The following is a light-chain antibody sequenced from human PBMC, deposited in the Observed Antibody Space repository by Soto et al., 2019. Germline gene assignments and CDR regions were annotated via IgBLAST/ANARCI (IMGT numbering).Light chain of an antibody. CDR3: LQYDRFPRV. CDR1: HDIITY. J-gene: IGKJ3*01. CDR2: DAS. V-gene: IGKV1-33*01. Sequence: DIQMTQSPSSLSASVGDRVTITCQASHDIITYLNWFQQRPGKVPKLLIHDASKLETGVPSRFSGSGSGTHFYLNITGLQPEDVATYYCLQYDRFPRVFSPGTTVDL.